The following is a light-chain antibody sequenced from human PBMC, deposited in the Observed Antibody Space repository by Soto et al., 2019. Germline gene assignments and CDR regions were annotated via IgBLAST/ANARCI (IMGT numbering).Light chain of an antibody. CDR3: QQYHTYWWS. J-gene: IGKJ1*01. V-gene: IGKV1-5*03. CDR2: QAS. CDR1: QHIDTW. Sequence: DIQMTQSPSTLSASVGDRVTITCRASQHIDTWLAWYQQRPGRVPKLLISQASTLQNGVPSRFSGSGSGTEFTLIISSLQPDDFATYFCQQYHTYWWSFGPGSKVEIK.